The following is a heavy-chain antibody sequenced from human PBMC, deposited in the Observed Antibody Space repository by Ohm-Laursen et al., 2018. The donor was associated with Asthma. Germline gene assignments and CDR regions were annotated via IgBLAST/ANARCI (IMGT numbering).Heavy chain of an antibody. CDR3: ARDSSGDPPYYYYYGMDV. CDR1: GGSVSSGSYY. D-gene: IGHD4-17*01. CDR2: IYYSGST. V-gene: IGHV4-61*01. J-gene: IGHJ6*02. Sequence: TLSLTCTVSGGSVSSGSYYWSWIRQPPGKGLEWIGYIYYSGSTNYNPSLKSRVTISVDTSKNQFSLKLSSVTAADTAVYYCARDSSGDPPYYYYYGMDVWGQGTTVTVSS.